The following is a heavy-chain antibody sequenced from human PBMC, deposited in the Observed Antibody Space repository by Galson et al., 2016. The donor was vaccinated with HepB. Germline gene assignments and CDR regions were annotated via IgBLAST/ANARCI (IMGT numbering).Heavy chain of an antibody. Sequence: SVKVSCKASGYTFTDYYMHWVRQAPGQGLEWMGWINPNSGGTNYAQKFQGRVTMTRDTSISTSYMELSRLRPDDTAVYYCARERYYDSSGHFAFDIWGQGTMVTVSS. D-gene: IGHD3-22*01. J-gene: IGHJ3*02. CDR1: GYTFTDYY. CDR3: ARERYYDSSGHFAFDI. V-gene: IGHV1-2*02. CDR2: INPNSGGT.